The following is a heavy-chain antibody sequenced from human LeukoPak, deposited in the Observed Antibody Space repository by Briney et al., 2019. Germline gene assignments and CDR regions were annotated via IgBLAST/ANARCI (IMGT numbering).Heavy chain of an antibody. CDR3: ARATQDYHDSSGYVDY. Sequence: PSETLSLTCTVSGGSISSYYWSWIRQPPGKGLEWIGYIYYSGSTNYNPSLKSRVTISVDTSKNQFSLKLSSVTAADTAVYYCARATQDYHDSSGYVDYWGQGTLVTVSS. J-gene: IGHJ4*02. CDR2: IYYSGST. V-gene: IGHV4-59*08. CDR1: GGSISSYY. D-gene: IGHD3-22*01.